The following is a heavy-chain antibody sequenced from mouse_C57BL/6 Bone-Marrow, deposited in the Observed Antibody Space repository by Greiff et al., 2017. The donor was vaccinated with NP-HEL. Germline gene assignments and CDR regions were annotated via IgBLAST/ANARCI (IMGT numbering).Heavy chain of an antibody. Sequence: QVQLKESGAELARPGASVKLSCKASGYTFTSYGISWVKQRTGQGLEWIGEIYPRSGNTYYNEKFKGKATLTAEKSSSTAYMELRSLTSEDSAVYFCARKVYYSNYVFAYWGQGTLVTVSA. CDR3: ARKVYYSNYVFAY. CDR2: IYPRSGNT. J-gene: IGHJ3*01. D-gene: IGHD2-5*01. V-gene: IGHV1-81*01. CDR1: GYTFTSYG.